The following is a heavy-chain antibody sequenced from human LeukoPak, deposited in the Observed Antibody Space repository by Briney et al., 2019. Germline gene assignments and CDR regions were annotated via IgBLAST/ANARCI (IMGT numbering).Heavy chain of an antibody. CDR3: ARRAADDYYDFWSGYSYFDY. D-gene: IGHD3-3*01. CDR2: IYYSGST. CDR1: GGSFSGYY. Sequence: ETLSLTCAVYGGSFSGYYWSWIRQPPGKGLEWIGSIYYSGSTYYNPSLKSRVTISVDTSKNQFSLKLSSVTAADTAVYYCARRAADDYYDFWSGYSYFDYWGQGTLVTVSS. V-gene: IGHV4-34*01. J-gene: IGHJ4*02.